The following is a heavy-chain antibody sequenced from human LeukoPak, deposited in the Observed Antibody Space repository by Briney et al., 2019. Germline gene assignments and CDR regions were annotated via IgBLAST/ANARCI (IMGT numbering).Heavy chain of an antibody. CDR3: AGVVGGSYSMDV. Sequence: SETLSLTCTVSGGSVSSGSCYWSWIRQPPGKGLEWIGYIYYSGSTKYNPSLKSRVTISIDTSKNQFSLKLSSVTAADTAMYYCAGVVGGSYSMDVWGQGTTVTVSS. J-gene: IGHJ6*03. CDR2: IYYSGST. CDR1: GGSVSSGSCY. D-gene: IGHD1-26*01. V-gene: IGHV4-61*01.